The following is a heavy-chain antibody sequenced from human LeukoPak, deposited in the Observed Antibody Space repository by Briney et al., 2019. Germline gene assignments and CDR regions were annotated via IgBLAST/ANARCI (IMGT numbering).Heavy chain of an antibody. CDR3: ARRRLQLLYYYYYYGMDV. CDR2: IYYSGST. D-gene: IGHD4-23*01. Sequence: PSETLSLTCTVSGGSISSGGYYWSWIRQHPGKGLEWIGYIYYSGSTNYNPSLKSRVTISVDTSKNQFSLKLSSVTAADTAVYYCARRRLQLLYYYYYYGMDVWGQGTTVTVSS. V-gene: IGHV4-31*03. CDR1: GGSISSGGYY. J-gene: IGHJ6*02.